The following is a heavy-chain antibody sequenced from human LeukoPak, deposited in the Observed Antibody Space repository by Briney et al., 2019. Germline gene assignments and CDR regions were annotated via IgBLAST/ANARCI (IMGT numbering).Heavy chain of an antibody. V-gene: IGHV4-61*02. CDR1: GGSISSGSYY. CDR2: IYTSGST. J-gene: IGHJ6*03. CDR3: ARFEAYPLYYYYYMDV. Sequence: SETLSLTCTVSGGSISSGSYYWSWIRQPAGKGLEWIGRIYTSGSTNYNPSLKSRVTISVDTSKNQFSLKLSSVTAADTAVYYCARFEAYPLYYYYYMDVWGKGTTVAVSS.